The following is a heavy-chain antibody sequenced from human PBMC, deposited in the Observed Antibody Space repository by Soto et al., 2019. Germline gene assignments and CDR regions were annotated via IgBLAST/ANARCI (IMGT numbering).Heavy chain of an antibody. CDR3: ARDVKEWLVLGY. CDR1: GYTFTSYA. CDR2: INAGNGNT. D-gene: IGHD6-19*01. Sequence: QVQLVQSGAEVKKPGASVKVSCKASGYTFTSYAMHWVRQAPGQRLEWMGWINAGNGNTKYSQKFQGRVTITRDTSASTAYMELSSLRSEDTAVYYCARDVKEWLVLGYWGQGTLVTVSS. V-gene: IGHV1-3*01. J-gene: IGHJ4*02.